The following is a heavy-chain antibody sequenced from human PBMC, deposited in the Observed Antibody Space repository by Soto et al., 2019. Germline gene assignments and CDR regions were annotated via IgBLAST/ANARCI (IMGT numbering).Heavy chain of an antibody. D-gene: IGHD3-22*01. CDR2: IYYSGST. V-gene: IGHV4-31*03. Sequence: SETLSLTCTVSGVSISSGGYYWSWIRQHPGKGLEWIGYIYYSGSTYYNPSLKSRVTISVDTSKNQFSLKLSSVTAADTAVYYCARGAPSYYDSSGYYPSDYFDYWGQGTLVTVSS. J-gene: IGHJ4*02. CDR1: GVSISSGGYY. CDR3: ARGAPSYYDSSGYYPSDYFDY.